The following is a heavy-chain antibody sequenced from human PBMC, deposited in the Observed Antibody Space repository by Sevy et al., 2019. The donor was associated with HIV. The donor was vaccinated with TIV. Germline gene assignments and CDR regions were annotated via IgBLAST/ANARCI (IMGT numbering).Heavy chain of an antibody. CDR1: GFIFSTSP. V-gene: IGHV3-30-3*02. CDR3: AKDDLGSIDY. D-gene: IGHD3-10*01. J-gene: IGHJ4*02. Sequence: GGSLRLSCAASGFIFSTSPMHWVRQAPGKGLECAAILSYDDSDENYADSVKGRFTISRDNSKNTLYLQMNSLRTEDTAVYYCAKDDLGSIDYWGQGTLVTVSS. CDR2: LSYDDSDE.